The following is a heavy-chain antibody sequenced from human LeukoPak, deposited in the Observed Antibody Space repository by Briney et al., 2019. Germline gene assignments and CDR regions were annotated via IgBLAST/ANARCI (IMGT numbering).Heavy chain of an antibody. J-gene: IGHJ4*01. V-gene: IGHV1-46*01. CDR1: GYTFISYY. CDR3: TRAISRSKGSYYRWDVDY. D-gene: IGHD3-10*01. Sequence: AAVTVSCKASGYTFISYYIHWLRQPPGQGLEWMGIINPSDGTISYVQKFQGRVNVTRDTSTSTVYMELSSLSSEDTGVYYCTRAISRSKGSYYRWDVDYWGQGTLVTVSS. CDR2: INPSDGTI.